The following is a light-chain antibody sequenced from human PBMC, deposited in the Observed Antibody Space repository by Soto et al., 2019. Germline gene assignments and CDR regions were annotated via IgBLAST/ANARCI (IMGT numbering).Light chain of an antibody. V-gene: IGLV2-14*01. J-gene: IGLJ1*01. CDR3: SSYAHGSTYV. CDR2: EVD. CDR1: SSDGGFYNY. Sequence: QSVLTQPASVSGSPGQSITISCTGTSSDGGFYNYVSWYQQQHPGKAPKLMIYEVDNRPSGVSIRFSGSKSGNTASLTISGLQAEDEADYYFSSYAHGSTYVFGTGTKVTVL.